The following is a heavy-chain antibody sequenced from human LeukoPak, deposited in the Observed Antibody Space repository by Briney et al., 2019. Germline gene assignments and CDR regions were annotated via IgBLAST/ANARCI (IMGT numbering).Heavy chain of an antibody. V-gene: IGHV3-66*01. CDR2: IYSGGST. D-gene: IGHD6-13*01. J-gene: IGHJ4*02. Sequence: PGGSPRLSCAASGFTVSSNYMSWVRQAPGKGLEWVSVIYSGGSTYYADSVKGRFTISRDNPKNTLYLQMNSLRAEDTAVYYCARDSGGSTTDYWGQGTLVTVSS. CDR1: GFTVSSNY. CDR3: ARDSGGSTTDY.